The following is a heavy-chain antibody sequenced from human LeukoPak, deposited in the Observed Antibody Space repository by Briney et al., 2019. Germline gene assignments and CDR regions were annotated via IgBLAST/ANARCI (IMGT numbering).Heavy chain of an antibody. CDR2: INSSGGST. J-gene: IGHJ5*02. CDR3: ARGLDGSGYYAP. Sequence: ASVKVSCKASGYTFTNYYMHWVRQAPGQGLEWMGVINSSGGSTSYAQKFQGGVTMTRDTSTSTVYMELSSLRSEDTAVYYCARGLDGSGYYAPWGQGTLVTVSS. D-gene: IGHD3-22*01. V-gene: IGHV1-46*01. CDR1: GYTFTNYY.